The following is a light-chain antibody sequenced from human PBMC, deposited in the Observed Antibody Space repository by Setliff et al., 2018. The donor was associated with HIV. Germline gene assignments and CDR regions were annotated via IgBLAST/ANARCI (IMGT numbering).Light chain of an antibody. J-gene: IGLJ1*01. CDR2: DVS. V-gene: IGLV2-14*01. Sequence: QSVLAQPASVSESPGQSITISCTGTSSDVGTYNAVYWYQQHPGKAPKLMIYDVSTRPSGVSNRFSGSKSGNTASLTISGLQTEDEADYYCSSYTSSSTDVFGTGTKVTVL. CDR1: SSDVGTYNA. CDR3: SSYTSSSTDV.